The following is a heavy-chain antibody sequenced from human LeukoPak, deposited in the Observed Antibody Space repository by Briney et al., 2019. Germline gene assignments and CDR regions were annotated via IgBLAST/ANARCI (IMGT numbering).Heavy chain of an antibody. CDR1: GDSISFSYHH. J-gene: IGHJ4*02. CDR3: ARDRAPDRGRLFDY. Sequence: SETLSLTCTVSGDSISFSYHHWGWFRQPPGKGLEWIGSISYSGTTYYNPSLKSRVTVSIDTSKNHVSLKLTSVTAADTAVYYCARDRAPDRGRLFDYWGQGTLVTASS. V-gene: IGHV4-39*07. D-gene: IGHD1-14*01. CDR2: ISYSGTT.